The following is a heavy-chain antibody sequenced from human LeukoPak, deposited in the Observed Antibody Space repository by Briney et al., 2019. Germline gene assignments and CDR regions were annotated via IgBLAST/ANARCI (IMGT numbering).Heavy chain of an antibody. CDR2: IYYSGSA. J-gene: IGHJ6*03. V-gene: IGHV4-39*07. Sequence: PSETLSLTCTASGGSISSGRYYWAWIRQPPGKGLEWIGSIYYSGSACHNPSLKSRVTISVDTSKNQFSLKVRSVTVAETAVYYCAREASGYMDVWGKGTTVTVSS. CDR3: AREASGYMDV. CDR1: GGSISSGRYY.